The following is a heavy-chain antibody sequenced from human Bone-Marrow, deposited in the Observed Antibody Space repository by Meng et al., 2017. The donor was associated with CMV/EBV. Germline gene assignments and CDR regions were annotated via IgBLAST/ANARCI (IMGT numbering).Heavy chain of an antibody. V-gene: IGHV3-53*01. Sequence: GESLKISCAASGFTVSSNYMSWVRQAPGKGLEWVSVIYSGGSTYYADSVKGRFTISRDNSKNTLYLQRNSLRAEDTAVYYCARARYSGYDLIGFDYWGQGTLVTVSS. CDR3: ARARYSGYDLIGFDY. CDR2: IYSGGST. CDR1: GFTVSSNY. J-gene: IGHJ4*02. D-gene: IGHD5-12*01.